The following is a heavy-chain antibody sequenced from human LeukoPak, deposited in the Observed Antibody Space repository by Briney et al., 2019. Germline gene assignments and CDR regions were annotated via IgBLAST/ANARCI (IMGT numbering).Heavy chain of an antibody. V-gene: IGHV3-13*01. Sequence: GGSLRLSCEASGFTFSGYDMHWVRQATGKGLEWVSAIGTTGDTYYSDSVRGRFTISRENAKNSLDLQMNSLRAGDTAVYYCARSPSYSSSLYALDSWGQGTLVTVSS. J-gene: IGHJ4*02. D-gene: IGHD6-13*01. CDR1: GFTFSGYD. CDR3: ARSPSYSSSLYALDS. CDR2: IGTTGDT.